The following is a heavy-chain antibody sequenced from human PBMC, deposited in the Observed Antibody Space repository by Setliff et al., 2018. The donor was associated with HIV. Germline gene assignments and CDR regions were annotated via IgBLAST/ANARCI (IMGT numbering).Heavy chain of an antibody. D-gene: IGHD2-2*01. V-gene: IGHV4-38-2*02. J-gene: IGHJ3*02. Sequence: PSETLSLTCTVSGYSISSGYYWGWIRQPPGKGLELIGSIYHSGSTYYNPSLKSRVTISVDTSKNQFSLKLSSVTAADTAVYYCARDPRSPVGAFDIWGQGTMVTVSS. CDR1: GYSISSGYY. CDR2: IYHSGST. CDR3: ARDPRSPVGAFDI.